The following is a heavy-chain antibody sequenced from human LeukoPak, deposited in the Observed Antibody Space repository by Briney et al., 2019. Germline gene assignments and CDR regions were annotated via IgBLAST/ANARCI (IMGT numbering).Heavy chain of an antibody. V-gene: IGHV1-18*01. CDR3: ATVGGYSYGFDS. CDR2: ISPYNGNT. D-gene: IGHD5-18*01. J-gene: IGHJ4*02. CDR1: GYTFTTYG. Sequence: ASVKVSCKASGYTFTTYGFTWVRQAPGQGLEWMGWISPYNGNTNYAQNVQGRVTMTTDTSTSTAYMELRRLRSDDTAVCYCATVGGYSYGFDSWGQGTLVTVSS.